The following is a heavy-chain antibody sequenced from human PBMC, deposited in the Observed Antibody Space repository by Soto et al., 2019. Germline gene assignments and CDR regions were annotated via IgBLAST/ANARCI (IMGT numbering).Heavy chain of an antibody. Sequence: SETLSLTCAVYGGSFSGYYWSWIRQPPGKGLEWIGEINHSGSTNYNPSLKSRVTISVDTSKNQFSLKLSSVTAADTAVYYCARLSSGYYDFWSGYYSKGTFDYWGQVTLVTVCS. CDR3: ARLSSGYYDFWSGYYSKGTFDY. CDR2: INHSGST. D-gene: IGHD3-3*01. J-gene: IGHJ4*02. V-gene: IGHV4-34*01. CDR1: GGSFSGYY.